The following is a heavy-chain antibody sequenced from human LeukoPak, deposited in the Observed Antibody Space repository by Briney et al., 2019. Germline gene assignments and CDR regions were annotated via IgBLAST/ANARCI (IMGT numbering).Heavy chain of an antibody. D-gene: IGHD6-19*01. J-gene: IGHJ2*01. CDR2: IYYSGST. Sequence: PSETLSLTCTVSGGSISSYYWSWIRQPPGKGLEWIGYIYYSGSTNYNPSLKSRVTISVDTSKNQFSLKLSSVTAADTAVYYCARGYSSGWYFVNFDLWGRGTLVTVSS. CDR3: ARGYSSGWYFVNFDL. V-gene: IGHV4-59*01. CDR1: GGSISSYY.